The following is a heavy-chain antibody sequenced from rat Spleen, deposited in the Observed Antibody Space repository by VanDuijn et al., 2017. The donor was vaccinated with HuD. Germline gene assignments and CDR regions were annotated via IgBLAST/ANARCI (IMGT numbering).Heavy chain of an antibody. Sequence: EVQLVESGGGLVQPGRSLRLSCVASGFTFSDYGMAWVRQAPKKGLEWVATIIYDGSSTYYRDSVKGRFTISRDNAKSTLSLQMDSLRSEDTATYYCAKNIYSSSYIYYFDYWGQGVMVTVSS. CDR2: IIYDGSST. CDR1: GFTFSDYG. J-gene: IGHJ2*01. D-gene: IGHD1-2*01. CDR3: AKNIYSSSYIYYFDY. V-gene: IGHV5-29*01.